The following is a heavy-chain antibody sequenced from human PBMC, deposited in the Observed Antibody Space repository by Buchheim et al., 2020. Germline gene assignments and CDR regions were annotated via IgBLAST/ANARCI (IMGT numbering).Heavy chain of an antibody. D-gene: IGHD2-2*01. Sequence: QVQLVESGGGLVKPGGSLRLSCAASGFTFSDYYMSWIRQAPGKGLEWVSYISSSGSTMYYADSVKGRFTISRDNAKNSLYLQMNSLRAEDTAVYYCARDRYCSSTSCYYYYYYGMDVWGQGTT. J-gene: IGHJ6*02. CDR2: ISSSGSTM. CDR3: ARDRYCSSTSCYYYYYYGMDV. V-gene: IGHV3-11*01. CDR1: GFTFSDYY.